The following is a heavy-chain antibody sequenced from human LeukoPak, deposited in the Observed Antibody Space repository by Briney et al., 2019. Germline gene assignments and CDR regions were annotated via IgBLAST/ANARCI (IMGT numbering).Heavy chain of an antibody. CDR1: GFTFSSYS. CDR3: AKDDAWTTVTVFDY. V-gene: IGHV3-21*04. D-gene: IGHD4-11*01. J-gene: IGHJ4*02. Sequence: GGSLRLSCAASGFTFSSYSMNWVRQAPGKGLEWVSSISSSSSYIYYADSVKGRFTISRDNSKNTLYLQMNSLRAEDTAVYYCAKDDAWTTVTVFDYWGQGTLVTVSS. CDR2: ISSSSSYI.